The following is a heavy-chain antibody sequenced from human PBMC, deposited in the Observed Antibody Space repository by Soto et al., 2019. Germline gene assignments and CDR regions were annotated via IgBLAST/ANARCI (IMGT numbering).Heavy chain of an antibody. CDR2: ISAYNGNT. D-gene: IGHD1-1*01. CDR1: GYTFTSYG. V-gene: IGHV1-18*01. CDR3: AGGTGTEPGDAFDI. Sequence: VASVKVSCKASGYTFTSYGISWVRQAPGQGLEWMGWISAYNGNTNYAQKLQGRVTMTTDTSTSTAYMELRSLRSDDTAVYYCAGGTGTEPGDAFDIWGQGTMVTVSS. J-gene: IGHJ3*02.